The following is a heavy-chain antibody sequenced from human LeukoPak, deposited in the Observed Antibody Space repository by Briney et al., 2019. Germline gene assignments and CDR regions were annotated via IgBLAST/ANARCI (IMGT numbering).Heavy chain of an antibody. CDR2: IYYSGST. Sequence: SETLSLTCTVSIYSISSGYYWGWIRQPPGKGLEWIGSIYYSGSTYYNPSLKSRVTISVDTSKNQFSLKLSSVTAADTAVYYCARGGYSYGFDYWGQGTLVTVSS. CDR1: IYSISSGYY. D-gene: IGHD5-18*01. J-gene: IGHJ4*02. CDR3: ARGGYSYGFDY. V-gene: IGHV4-38-2*02.